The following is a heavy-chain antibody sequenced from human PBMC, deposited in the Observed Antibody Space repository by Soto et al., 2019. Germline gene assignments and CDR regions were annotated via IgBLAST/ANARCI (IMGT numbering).Heavy chain of an antibody. CDR2: LNHTGST. Sequence: QVQLQQWGAGLLKPSETLSLTCGVYGGSFRGYYWSWIRQPPGKGLEGIGELNHTGSTNYNPSLRRRVTTSIDTSMNQVSLKLSPLTAADTAVYYCARGFEGMAAAGTFARHYYYYGMDVWGQGTTVTVSS. J-gene: IGHJ6*02. CDR1: GGSFRGYY. D-gene: IGHD6-13*01. CDR3: ARGFEGMAAAGTFARHYYYYGMDV. V-gene: IGHV4-34*01.